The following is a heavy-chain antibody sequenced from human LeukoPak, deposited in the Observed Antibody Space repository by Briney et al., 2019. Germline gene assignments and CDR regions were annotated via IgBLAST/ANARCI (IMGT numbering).Heavy chain of an antibody. V-gene: IGHV3-23*01. D-gene: IGHD2-2*01. J-gene: IGHJ3*02. CDR1: GFTFSSSA. CDR2: ISGSGGST. CDR3: AKDSQTSYEPLGGIAFDI. Sequence: GPSLRLSCAASGFTFSSSAISSVSQAPGKGLGWVSAISGSGGSTYYADSVKGPFTISRNNSKITLYLQMNSLRAEDTAVYYCAKDSQTSYEPLGGIAFDIWGQGTMVSVSS.